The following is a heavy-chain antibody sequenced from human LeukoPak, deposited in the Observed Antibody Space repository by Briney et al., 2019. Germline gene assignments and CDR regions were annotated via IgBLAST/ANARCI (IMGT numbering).Heavy chain of an antibody. CDR2: IYTSGST. CDR1: GGSISSYY. V-gene: IGHV4-4*07. CDR3: ARILTYYDILTGYYVRWFDP. D-gene: IGHD3-9*01. Sequence: SETLSLTCTVSGGSISSYYWSWIRQPAGKGLEWIGRIYTSGSTNYNPSLKSRVTMSVDTSKNPFSLKPSSVTAADTAVYYCARILTYYDILTGYYVRWFDPWGQGTLVTVSS. J-gene: IGHJ5*02.